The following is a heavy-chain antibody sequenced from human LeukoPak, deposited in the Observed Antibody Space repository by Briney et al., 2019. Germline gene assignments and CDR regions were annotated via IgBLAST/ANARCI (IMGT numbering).Heavy chain of an antibody. Sequence: GGSLRLSCAASGFTFSNYWLHWVRQPPGKGLVWVSRITTDESSTHYAASVNGRFTISRDNAKSTVYLQMNRLTPEDTAVYYCARDGGTSTPFDYWGQGTLVTVSS. V-gene: IGHV3-74*01. CDR1: GFTFSNYW. CDR3: ARDGGTSTPFDY. J-gene: IGHJ4*02. CDR2: ITTDESST. D-gene: IGHD2-15*01.